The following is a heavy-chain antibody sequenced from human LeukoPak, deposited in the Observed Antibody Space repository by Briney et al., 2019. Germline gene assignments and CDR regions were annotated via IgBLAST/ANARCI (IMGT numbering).Heavy chain of an antibody. CDR2: IYHSGST. Sequence: SETLSLTCTVSGYSISSCYYWGWIRPPPGKGLEWIGSIYHSGSTYYNPSLKSRVTISVDTSKNQFSLKLSSVTAADTAVYYCARDYDILTGDDAFDIWGQGTMVTVSS. D-gene: IGHD3-9*01. V-gene: IGHV4-38-2*02. J-gene: IGHJ3*02. CDR3: ARDYDILTGDDAFDI. CDR1: GYSISSCYY.